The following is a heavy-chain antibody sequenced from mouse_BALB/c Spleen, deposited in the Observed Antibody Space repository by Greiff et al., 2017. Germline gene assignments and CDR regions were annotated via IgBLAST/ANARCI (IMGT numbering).Heavy chain of an antibody. CDR2: IWSGGST. CDR3: ARKGPSRYDYYFDY. D-gene: IGHD2-4*01. J-gene: IGHJ2*01. Sequence: VQLQESGPGLVQPSQSLSITCTVSGFSLTSYGVHWVRQSPGKGLEWLGVIWSGGSTDYNAAFISRLSISKDNSKSQVFFKMNRLQANDTAIYYWARKGPSRYDYYFDYWGQGTTLTVSS. V-gene: IGHV2-2*02. CDR1: GFSLTSYG.